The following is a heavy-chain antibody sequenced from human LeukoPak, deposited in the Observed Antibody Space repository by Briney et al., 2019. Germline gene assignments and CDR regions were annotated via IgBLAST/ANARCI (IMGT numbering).Heavy chain of an antibody. J-gene: IGHJ4*02. V-gene: IGHV3-73*01. CDR1: GFTFSGSA. CDR2: IRSKANSYAT. D-gene: IGHD4-17*01. Sequence: PGGSLRLSCAASGFTFSGSAMRWVRQASGKGLEWVGRIRSKANSYATAYAASVKGRFTISRDDSKNTAYLQMNSLKTEDTAVYYCTRLTTVRAYWGQGTLVTVSS. CDR3: TRLTTVRAY.